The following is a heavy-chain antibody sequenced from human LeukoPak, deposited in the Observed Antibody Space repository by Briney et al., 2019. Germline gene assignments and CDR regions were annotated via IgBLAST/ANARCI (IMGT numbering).Heavy chain of an antibody. CDR3: EKEGTASKPSDFDY. Sequence: PGRTLRLSCAASGFIFSQYGIPWVRHARGQGREWGTFIRFVGSDKYYTNSAKGRFTISRDNSRNTAYLQINGLRAEDTAVYYCEKEGTASKPSDFDYWGQGTLVTVSS. CDR2: IRFVGSDK. J-gene: IGHJ4*02. V-gene: IGHV3-30*02. D-gene: IGHD1/OR15-1a*01. CDR1: GFIFSQYG.